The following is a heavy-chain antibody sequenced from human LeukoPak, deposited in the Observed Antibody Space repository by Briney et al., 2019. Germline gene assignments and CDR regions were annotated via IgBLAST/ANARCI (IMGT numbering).Heavy chain of an antibody. V-gene: IGHV3-48*02. J-gene: IGHJ6*02. CDR3: ARELSMDV. CDR2: IGDTSGI. CDR1: GFTFSSYA. Sequence: GGSLRLSCAASGFTFSSYAMNWVRQAPGKGLEWVSYIGDTSGIYYADSVKGRFTISRDNAKNSLYLQMNSLRDEDTAVYYCARELSMDVWGQGTTVTVSS.